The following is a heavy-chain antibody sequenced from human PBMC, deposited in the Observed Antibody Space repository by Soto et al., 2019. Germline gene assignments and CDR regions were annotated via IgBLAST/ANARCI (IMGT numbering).Heavy chain of an antibody. Sequence: QVQLVQSGAEVKKPGSSVKVSCKASGGTFSAYSISWVRQAPGQGLEWMGGSIPIFGTANYAQKFQGRVTITADESTSTTYMELRSLRSEDTAVYYCATGGQHRKVSNYYGMDVWGQGTKVTVSS. CDR1: GGTFSAYS. CDR3: ATGGQHRKVSNYYGMDV. CDR2: SIPIFGTA. D-gene: IGHD6-13*01. J-gene: IGHJ6*02. V-gene: IGHV1-69*01.